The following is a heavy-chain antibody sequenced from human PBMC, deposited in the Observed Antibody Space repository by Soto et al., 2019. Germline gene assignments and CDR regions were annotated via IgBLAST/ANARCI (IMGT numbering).Heavy chain of an antibody. CDR2: ISSSVSTI. CDR1: GFTFSDYY. D-gene: IGHD5-18*01. J-gene: IGHJ6*02. CDR3: ARGGVATAMITYYYSYGMDV. V-gene: IGHV3-11*01. Sequence: PGGSRRLSGAASGFTFSDYYMSGIRQAPGKGREGVSFISSSVSTIYYADSVKGPSTISRDTAKNSLSLKITSLRAADMAVYYCARGGVATAMITYYYSYGMDVWGQGTTVTVSS.